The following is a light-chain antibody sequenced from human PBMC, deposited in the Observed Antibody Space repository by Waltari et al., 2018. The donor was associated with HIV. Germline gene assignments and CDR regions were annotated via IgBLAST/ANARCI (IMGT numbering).Light chain of an antibody. Sequence: DIQMTQSPSSVSASVGDRVPLTCRASQGIRNWLAWYQQKVGKAPELLISAASSLQSGVPSRFSGSGSGTDFTLIISNLQPEDFATYFCQQTNNFPRTFGQGTKVEIK. V-gene: IGKV1D-12*01. J-gene: IGKJ1*01. CDR1: QGIRNW. CDR2: AAS. CDR3: QQTNNFPRT.